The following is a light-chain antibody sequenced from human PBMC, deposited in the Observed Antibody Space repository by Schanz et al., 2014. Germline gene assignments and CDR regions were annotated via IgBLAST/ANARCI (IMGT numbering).Light chain of an antibody. J-gene: IGLJ3*02. Sequence: QSALTQPVSVSGSPGQSITISCTGTSSDVGSYNLVSWYQQHPGEAPKLLIYEGTKRPSGVSYRFSGSKSGNTASLTISGLQAEDEADYYCSSYTTSNTLVFGGGTKLTVL. CDR1: SSDVGSYNL. CDR2: EGT. CDR3: SSYTTSNTLV. V-gene: IGLV2-14*02.